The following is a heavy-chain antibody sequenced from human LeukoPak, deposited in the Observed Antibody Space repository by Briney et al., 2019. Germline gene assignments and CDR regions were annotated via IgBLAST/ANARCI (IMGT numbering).Heavy chain of an antibody. Sequence: GGSLRLSCAASGFTFNSYAMSWVRQAPGKGLEWVSAISDSGGSTYYTDSVKGRFTISRDNSKNTLYLQMNSLRAEDTAVYYCARDGEDYYDSSGYPDYWGQGTLVTVSS. J-gene: IGHJ4*02. CDR1: GFTFNSYA. V-gene: IGHV3-23*01. CDR3: ARDGEDYYDSSGYPDY. CDR2: ISDSGGST. D-gene: IGHD3-22*01.